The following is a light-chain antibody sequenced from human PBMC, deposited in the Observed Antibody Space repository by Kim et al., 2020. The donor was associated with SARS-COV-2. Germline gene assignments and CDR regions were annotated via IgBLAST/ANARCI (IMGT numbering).Light chain of an antibody. CDR3: QQLNSYPHT. CDR1: QGISSY. V-gene: IGKV1-9*01. J-gene: IGKJ2*01. Sequence: DIQLTQSPSFLSASVGDRVTITCRASQGISSYLAWYQQKPGKAPKLLIYAASTLQSGVPSRFSGSGSGTEFTLTISSLQPEDFATYYCQQLNSYPHTLGQGTKLE. CDR2: AAS.